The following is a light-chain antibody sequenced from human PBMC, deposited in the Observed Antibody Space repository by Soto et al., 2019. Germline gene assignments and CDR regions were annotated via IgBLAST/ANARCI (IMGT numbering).Light chain of an antibody. Sequence: EIVLTQSPGTLSLSPGEEATLSCRASQRVRSGNLAWYQQKPGQAPRLLIYGASSRATGIPDRFSGSGSGTDFTLTISRLEPEDFAVYYCQQYGSSPSRTFGQGTKVEIK. CDR3: QQYGSSPSRT. J-gene: IGKJ1*01. V-gene: IGKV3-20*01. CDR2: GAS. CDR1: QRVRSGN.